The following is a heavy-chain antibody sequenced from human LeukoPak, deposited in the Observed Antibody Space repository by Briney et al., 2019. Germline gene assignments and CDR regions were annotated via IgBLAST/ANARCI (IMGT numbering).Heavy chain of an antibody. CDR1: GYTFTSYY. Sequence: ASVKVSCKASGYTFTSYYMHWVRRAPGQGLEWMGIINPGGGSTSYAQKFQGRVTMTRDTSTSTVYMELSSLRSEDTAVYYCARDPAYDSSGYPFDYWGQGTLVTVSS. CDR2: INPGGGST. CDR3: ARDPAYDSSGYPFDY. D-gene: IGHD3-22*01. J-gene: IGHJ4*02. V-gene: IGHV1-46*01.